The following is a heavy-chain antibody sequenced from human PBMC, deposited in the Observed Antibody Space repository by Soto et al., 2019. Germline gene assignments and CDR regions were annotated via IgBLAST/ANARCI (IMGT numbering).Heavy chain of an antibody. CDR1: GFTFSTYA. J-gene: IGHJ3*02. V-gene: IGHV3-23*01. CDR3: AHPRGYGVFDAYDI. CDR2: LTPSGGET. Sequence: EVQLLESGGGLVRPGGSLRLSCVASGFTFSTYAMSWVRQAPGKGLEWVSALTPSGGETYYADSVKGRFTISRDNSMNALYLQMNSLRIEDTAVYYCAHPRGYGVFDAYDIWGQGTMVTVSS. D-gene: IGHD4-17*01.